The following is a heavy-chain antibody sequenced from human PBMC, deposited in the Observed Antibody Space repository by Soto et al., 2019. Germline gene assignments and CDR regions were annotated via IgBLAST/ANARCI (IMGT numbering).Heavy chain of an antibody. CDR1: GFTFGSYG. D-gene: IGHD3-9*01. J-gene: IGHJ4*02. V-gene: IGHV3-30*18. Sequence: GGSLRLSCAASGFTFGSYGMHWVRQAPGKGLEWVAVISYDGSNKYYADSVKGRFTISRDNSKNTLYLQMNSLRAEDTAVYYCAKEVVKFYHILTGDFDYWCQAPFVTVS. CDR3: AKEVVKFYHILTGDFDY. CDR2: ISYDGSNK.